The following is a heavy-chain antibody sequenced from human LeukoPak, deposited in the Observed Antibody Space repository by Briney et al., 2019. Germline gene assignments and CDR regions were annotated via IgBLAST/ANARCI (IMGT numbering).Heavy chain of an antibody. CDR1: GFNFSIFA. V-gene: IGHV3-23*01. D-gene: IGHD3-10*01. Sequence: QSGGSLRLSCAGSGFNFSIFAMNGVREAPGEGLEGVSSINGVGNSTYYADSVKGRFTVSRDNSKNTLYLQMNSLRAEDTALYYCATRGLRGNWFHPWGQGTLVTVSS. CDR3: ATRGLRGNWFHP. CDR2: INGVGNST. J-gene: IGHJ5*02.